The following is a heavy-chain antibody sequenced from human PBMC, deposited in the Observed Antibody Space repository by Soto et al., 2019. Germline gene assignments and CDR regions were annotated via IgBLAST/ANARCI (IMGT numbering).Heavy chain of an antibody. CDR3: ASTPHYDFWSGYYQIDYYYYMDF. V-gene: IGHV4-59*01. CDR2: IYYSGST. Sequence: SETLSPPCPVSGGSLRRFFWSWIRHPPGKGLGGVGYIYYSGSTNYNPSLKSRVTISVDTSKNQFSLKLSSVTAADTAVYYCASTPHYDFWSGYYQIDYYYYMDFWGKGTTVTVSS. J-gene: IGHJ6*03. CDR1: GGSLRRFF. D-gene: IGHD3-3*01.